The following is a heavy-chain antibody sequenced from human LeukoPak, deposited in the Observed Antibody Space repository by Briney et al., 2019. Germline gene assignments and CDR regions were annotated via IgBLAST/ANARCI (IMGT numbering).Heavy chain of an antibody. D-gene: IGHD6-19*01. J-gene: IGHJ4*02. V-gene: IGHV3-7*03. CDR2: IKTDGSET. CDR1: GFYFRDHW. Sequence: GGSLRLSCAASGFYFRDHWMDWVRQAPGKGLEWVGHIKTDGSETYYLDSLKGRISISRDNAKNSLYLQMNSLRAEDTALYYCAKDSSYSSGWYVYWGQGTLVTVSS. CDR3: AKDSSYSSGWYVY.